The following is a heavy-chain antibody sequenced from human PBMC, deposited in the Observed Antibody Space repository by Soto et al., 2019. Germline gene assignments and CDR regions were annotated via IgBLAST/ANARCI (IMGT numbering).Heavy chain of an antibody. Sequence: ASVKVSCKASGYTFTSYAMHWVRQAPGQRLEWMGWINADNGNTKYSQKFQGRVTITRDTSTSTAYMELRSLRSDDTAVYYCARARGYGDHFDYWGQGTLVTVSS. CDR3: ARARGYGDHFDY. J-gene: IGHJ4*02. V-gene: IGHV1-3*01. CDR1: GYTFTSYA. CDR2: INADNGNT. D-gene: IGHD4-17*01.